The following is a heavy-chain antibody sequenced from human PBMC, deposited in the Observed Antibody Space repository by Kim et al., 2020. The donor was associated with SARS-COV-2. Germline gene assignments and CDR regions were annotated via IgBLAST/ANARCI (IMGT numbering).Heavy chain of an antibody. V-gene: IGHV4-34*01. Sequence: SETLSLTCAVYGGSFSGYYWSWIRQPPGKGLEWIGEINHSGSTNYNPSLKSRVTISVDTSKNQFSLKLSSVTAADTAVYYCARGRYGSGSYYLITYYYYGMDVWGQGTTVTVSS. CDR3: ARGRYGSGSYYLITYYYYGMDV. J-gene: IGHJ6*02. CDR2: INHSGST. D-gene: IGHD3-10*01. CDR1: GGSFSGYY.